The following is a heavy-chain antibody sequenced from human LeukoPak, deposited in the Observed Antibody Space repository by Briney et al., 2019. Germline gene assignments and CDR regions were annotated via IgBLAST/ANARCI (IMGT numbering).Heavy chain of an antibody. V-gene: IGHV6-1*01. CDR1: GDSVASNSWA. Sequence: SQTLPQTSAICGDSVASNSWAWNWIRQSPSRGLEWLGRTYYRSKWYSEYAVSVRSRITINPDTSKNHLSLRLSSVTPEDTAVCYCARGRPTRPTQVNYSDSGGQASLVTVSS. CDR3: ARGRPTRPTQVNYSDS. CDR2: TYYRSKWYS. D-gene: IGHD2-2*01. J-gene: IGHJ4*02.